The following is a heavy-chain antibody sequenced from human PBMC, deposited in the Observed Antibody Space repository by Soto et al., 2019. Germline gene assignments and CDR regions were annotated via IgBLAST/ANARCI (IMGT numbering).Heavy chain of an antibody. CDR2: IYYSGST. CDR1: GGSISSYY. CDR3: ARRRGSGWYINFGAFDI. J-gene: IGHJ3*02. Sequence: PSETLSLTGTVSGGSISSYYGSWIRQPPGKGLEWIGYIYYSGSTNYNPSLKSRVTISVDTSKNQFSLKLSSVTAADTAVYYCARRRGSGWYINFGAFDIWGQGTMVTVS. V-gene: IGHV4-59*08. D-gene: IGHD6-19*01.